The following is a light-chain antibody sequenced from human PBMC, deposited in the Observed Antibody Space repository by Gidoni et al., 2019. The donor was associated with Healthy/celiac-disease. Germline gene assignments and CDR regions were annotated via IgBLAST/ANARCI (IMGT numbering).Light chain of an antibody. CDR2: DAA. CDR3: QQRSNRQWT. CDR1: KSGSSY. V-gene: IGKV3-11*01. Sequence: PATLSLSPGERTATSSRASKSGSSYLAWYQQKPGQTARLLIYDAANRATSIPARCSGSGSGTDYTITISSLEPEDDAVYYCQQRSNRQWTFGQGTKVEIK. J-gene: IGKJ1*01.